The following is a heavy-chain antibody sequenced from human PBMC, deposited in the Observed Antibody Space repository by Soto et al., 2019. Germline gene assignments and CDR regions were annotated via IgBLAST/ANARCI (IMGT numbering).Heavy chain of an antibody. D-gene: IGHD3-22*01. V-gene: IGHV4-61*08. CDR1: GGTISIGGYS. Sequence: SETQPLTCAVSGGTISIGGYSWSWIRQPPGKGLEWIGYIYYSGSTNYNPSLKSRVTISVDTSKNQFSLKLSSVTAADTAVYYCARSGYDSSGYYVTPFYYYYGMDVWGQGTTVTVSS. CDR3: ARSGYDSSGYYVTPFYYYYGMDV. J-gene: IGHJ6*02. CDR2: IYYSGST.